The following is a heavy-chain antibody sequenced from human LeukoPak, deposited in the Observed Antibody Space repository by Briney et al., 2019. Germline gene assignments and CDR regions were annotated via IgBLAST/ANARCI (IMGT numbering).Heavy chain of an antibody. D-gene: IGHD3-22*01. CDR3: AREKRKPSITMIVVVIGGAAFDI. J-gene: IGHJ3*02. CDR1: GFTFSSYA. V-gene: IGHV3-23*01. Sequence: GGSLRLSCAAPGFTFSSYAMSWVRQAPGKGLEWVSTITSSDGSTYYADSVKGRFTISRDNSKNTLYLQMNSLRAEDTAIYYCAREKRKPSITMIVVVIGGAAFDIWGQGTMVTVSS. CDR2: ITSSDGST.